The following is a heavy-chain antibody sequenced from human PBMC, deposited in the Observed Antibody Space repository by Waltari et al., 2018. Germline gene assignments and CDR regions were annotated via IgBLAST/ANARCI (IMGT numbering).Heavy chain of an antibody. J-gene: IGHJ4*02. CDR3: XKGGVVTAWDEX. CDR1: GYTFRRYG. Sequence: EVXMLXSGGGLVQPGGSXRLSCAASGYTFRRYGMSWVRKAXGKGPEXVSAXSGGSDXIYYADSVRGRFTISRDNSKNTLYLQXXSLKAEDTXVXYCXKGGVVTAWDEXWGQGTXVTVSS. D-gene: IGHD2-21*02. V-gene: IGHV3-23*01. CDR2: XSGGSDXI.